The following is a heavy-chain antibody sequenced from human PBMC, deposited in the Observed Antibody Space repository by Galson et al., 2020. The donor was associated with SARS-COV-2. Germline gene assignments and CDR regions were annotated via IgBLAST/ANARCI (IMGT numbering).Heavy chain of an antibody. V-gene: IGHV7-4-1*02. D-gene: IGHD5-12*01. CDR2: INTNTGNP. J-gene: IGHJ6*02. CDR3: ARGGIVATILGNYYYYYGMDV. Sequence: ASVQVSCKASGYTFTSYAMNWVRQAPGQGLAWMGCINTNTGNPTYAQGFTGRFVFSLDTSVSTAYLQISSLKDEDTAVYYCARGGIVATILGNYYYYYGMDVWGQGTTVTVSS. CDR1: GYTFTSYA.